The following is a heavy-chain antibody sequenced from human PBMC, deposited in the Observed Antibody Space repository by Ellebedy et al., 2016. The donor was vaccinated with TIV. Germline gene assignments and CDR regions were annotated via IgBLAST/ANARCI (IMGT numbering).Heavy chain of an antibody. CDR3: ARGDGPPIDL. V-gene: IGHV3-30*01. CDR1: GFSFSNYA. CDR2: ISYDGSNQ. Sequence: PGGSLRLSCAASGFSFSNYAMHWVRQAPGKGLEWVAVISYDGSNQYYADSVRGRFTFSRDNSKNTLYLQMNSLRPKDTAMYYCARGDGPPIDLWGQGTLVTVSS. J-gene: IGHJ5*02.